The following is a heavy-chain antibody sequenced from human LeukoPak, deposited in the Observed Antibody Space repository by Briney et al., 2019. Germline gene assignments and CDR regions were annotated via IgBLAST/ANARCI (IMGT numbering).Heavy chain of an antibody. Sequence: PSETLSLTCTVSGGSISSYYWSWIRQPPGKGLEWIGYIYYSGSTNNNPSLKSRVAISVDKSKNQISLKLSSVTVADTAVYYCARGVSRGYSYGRYYMDVWGKGTTVTVSS. J-gene: IGHJ6*03. CDR3: ARGVSRGYSYGRYYMDV. CDR2: IYYSGST. D-gene: IGHD5-18*01. V-gene: IGHV4-59*01. CDR1: GGSISSYY.